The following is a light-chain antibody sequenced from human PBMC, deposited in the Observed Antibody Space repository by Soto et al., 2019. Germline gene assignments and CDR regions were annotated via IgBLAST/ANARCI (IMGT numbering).Light chain of an antibody. V-gene: IGKV3-15*01. CDR3: QQHNNWPSWT. J-gene: IGKJ1*01. CDR1: QSVSSN. CDR2: GAS. Sequence: IMMTQSPATLSVSPGERATLSCRASQSVSSNLAWYQQKPGQAPRLLIYGASTRATGIPARFSGSGSGTEFTLTISSLQSEDFAVYYCQQHNNWPSWTFGQGTKVDIK.